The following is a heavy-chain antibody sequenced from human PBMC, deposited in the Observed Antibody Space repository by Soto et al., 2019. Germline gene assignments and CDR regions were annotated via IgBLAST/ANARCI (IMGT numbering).Heavy chain of an antibody. CDR3: ARDFPHDIVVVPAAMWEEAPDYYYYMDV. J-gene: IGHJ6*03. CDR2: INSDGSST. CDR1: GFTFSSYW. Sequence: GGSLRLSCAASGFTFSSYWMHWARQAPGKGLVWVSRINSDGSSTSYADSVKGRFTISRDNAKNTLYLQMNSLRAEDTAVYYCARDFPHDIVVVPAAMWEEAPDYYYYMDVWGKGTTVTVSS. D-gene: IGHD2-2*01. V-gene: IGHV3-74*01.